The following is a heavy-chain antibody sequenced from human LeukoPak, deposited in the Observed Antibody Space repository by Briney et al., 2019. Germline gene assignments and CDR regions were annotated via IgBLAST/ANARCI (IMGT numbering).Heavy chain of an antibody. CDR1: GYTFTSYY. J-gene: IGHJ4*02. Sequence: GASVKVSCKASGYTFTSYYMHWVRQAPGQGLEWMGIINPSGGSTSYAQKFQGRVTMTRDMSTSTVYMELSSLRSEDTAVYYCARDGTTKGGDYWGQGTLVTVSS. V-gene: IGHV1-46*01. CDR2: INPSGGST. CDR3: ARDGTTKGGDY. D-gene: IGHD1-1*01.